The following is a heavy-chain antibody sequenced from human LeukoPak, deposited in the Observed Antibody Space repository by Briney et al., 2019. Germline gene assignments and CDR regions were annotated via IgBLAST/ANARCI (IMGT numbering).Heavy chain of an antibody. CDR1: GGTFISYA. CDR3: ARGLNGGSRHY. V-gene: IGHV1-69*01. CDR2: IIPIFGTA. J-gene: IGHJ4*02. Sequence: ASVKVSCKASGGTFISYAISWVRQAPGQGLEWMGGIIPIFGTANYAQKFQGRVTITADESTSTAYMELSSLRSEDTAVYYCARGLNGGSRHYWGQGTLVTVSS. D-gene: IGHD2-8*01.